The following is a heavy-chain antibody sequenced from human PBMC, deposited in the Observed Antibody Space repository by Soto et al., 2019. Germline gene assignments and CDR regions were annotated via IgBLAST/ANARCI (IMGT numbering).Heavy chain of an antibody. J-gene: IGHJ4*02. Sequence: GGSLRLSCAASGFTFSSYAMHWVRQAPGKGLEYVSSISINGGSTHYADSVKGRFTISRDNSRNTQYLQMSSLRADDTAVYYCVKGEFYYDSSAYYPFDSWGQGTLVTVSS. CDR2: ISINGGST. V-gene: IGHV3-64D*06. D-gene: IGHD3-22*01. CDR3: VKGEFYYDSSAYYPFDS. CDR1: GFTFSSYA.